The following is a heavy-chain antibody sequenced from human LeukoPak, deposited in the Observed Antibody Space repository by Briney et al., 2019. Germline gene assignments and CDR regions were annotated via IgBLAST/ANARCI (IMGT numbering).Heavy chain of an antibody. J-gene: IGHJ4*02. CDR1: GFTFSSRD. V-gene: IGHV3-13*01. Sequence: GGSLRLSCAASGFTFSSRDMHWVRQTTGKGLEWVSGISTAGDTYYLDSVEGRFTISRENAKNSLYLQMNSLRAGDTAVYYCARGGRLAPVDYWGQGTLVTVSS. CDR2: ISTAGDT. D-gene: IGHD6-25*01. CDR3: ARGGRLAPVDY.